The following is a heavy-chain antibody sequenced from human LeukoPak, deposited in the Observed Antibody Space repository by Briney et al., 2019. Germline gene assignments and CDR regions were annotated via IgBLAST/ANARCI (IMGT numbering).Heavy chain of an antibody. J-gene: IGHJ4*02. CDR1: GGTFSSYA. CDR3: ARVATINWYFDY. Sequence: GASVKVSCKASGGTFSSYAISWVRQAPGQGLEWMGGIIPIFGTANYAQKFQGRVTITADESTSTAYMELSSLRSEDTAVYYCARVATINWYFDYWGQGTLVTVSS. V-gene: IGHV1-69*13. D-gene: IGHD5-24*01. CDR2: IIPIFGTA.